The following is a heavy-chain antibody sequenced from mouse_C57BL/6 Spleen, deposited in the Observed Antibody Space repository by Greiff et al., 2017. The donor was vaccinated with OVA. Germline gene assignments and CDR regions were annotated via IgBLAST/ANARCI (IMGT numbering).Heavy chain of an antibody. V-gene: IGHV7-3*01. CDR2: IRNKANGYTT. D-gene: IGHD1-1*01. Sequence: EVQLVESGGGLVQPGGSLSLSCAASGFTFTDYYMSWVRQPPGKALEWLGFIRNKANGYTTEYSASVKGRFTISRDNSQSILYLQMSALRAEDSATYYCARYGSSSYYAMDYWGQGTSVTVSS. CDR3: ARYGSSSYYAMDY. CDR1: GFTFTDYY. J-gene: IGHJ4*01.